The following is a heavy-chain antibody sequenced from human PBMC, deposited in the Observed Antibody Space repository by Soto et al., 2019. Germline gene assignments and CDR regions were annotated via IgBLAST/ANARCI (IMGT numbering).Heavy chain of an antibody. CDR2: FYDQGLT. Sequence: EVRLVESGGGLFHPGESLTLSCAASGLTVAMDFMSWVRQAPGKGPEWVAVFYDQGLTFYADSVKGRFIVSKDSAHGTLYLQMNSVRAEDTAIYYCATRHYNYKGDDRGQGTLVTFSS. V-gene: IGHV3-53*01. CDR1: GLTVAMDF. J-gene: IGHJ4*02. CDR3: ATRHYNYKGDD. D-gene: IGHD5-12*01.